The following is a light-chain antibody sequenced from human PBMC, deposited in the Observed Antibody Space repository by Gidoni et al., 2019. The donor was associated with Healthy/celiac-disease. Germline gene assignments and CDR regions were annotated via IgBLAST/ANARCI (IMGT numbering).Light chain of an antibody. CDR1: QSISSY. V-gene: IGKV1-39*01. J-gene: IGKJ2*01. CDR2: AAS. Sequence: DIHMTPSSSSLSASVGERVTITCRASQSISSYLNWYQQKPGNAPRLLIYAASSLQSGVPARFSGSGSGTDFTLTISSLQPEDFAIYYCQQYYSTPRTFGQGTKVEIK. CDR3: QQYYSTPRT.